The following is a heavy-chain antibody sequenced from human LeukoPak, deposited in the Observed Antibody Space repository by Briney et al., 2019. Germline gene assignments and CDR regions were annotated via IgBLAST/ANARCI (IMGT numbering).Heavy chain of an antibody. CDR1: GFIFDDYA. D-gene: IGHD2-21*02. Sequence: GGSLRLSCVASGFIFDDYAMHWVRQAPGKGLEWVSGISWNSGSIGYADSVEGRFTISRDNAKNSLYLQMNSLRAEDTALYYCAKDNLGDYYLGALDYWGQGTLVTVSS. CDR3: AKDNLGDYYLGALDY. J-gene: IGHJ4*02. CDR2: ISWNSGSI. V-gene: IGHV3-9*01.